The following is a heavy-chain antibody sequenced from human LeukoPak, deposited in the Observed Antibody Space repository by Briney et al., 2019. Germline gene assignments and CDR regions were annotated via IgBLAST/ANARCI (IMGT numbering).Heavy chain of an antibody. Sequence: NPGGSLRLSCAASGFTFSDYYMSWIRQAPGKGLEWVSYISSSGSTKYYADSVKGRFTISRDNANNSLNLQMNSLRADDTAVYYCARRNVLIVTLDPWGQGTLVTVSS. CDR1: GFTFSDYY. CDR3: ARRNVLIVTLDP. D-gene: IGHD3-16*02. CDR2: ISSSGSTK. V-gene: IGHV3-11*01. J-gene: IGHJ5*02.